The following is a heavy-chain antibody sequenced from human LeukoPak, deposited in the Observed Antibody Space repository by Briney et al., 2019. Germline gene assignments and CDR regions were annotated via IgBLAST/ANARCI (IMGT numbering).Heavy chain of an antibody. V-gene: IGHV3-21*01. CDR3: ARDRLIAAARDNWFDP. D-gene: IGHD6-13*01. CDR2: ISSSSSYI. J-gene: IGHJ5*02. CDR1: GGSFSGYY. Sequence: PSETLSLTCAVYGGSFSGYYWSWIRQAPGKGLEWVSSISSSSSYIYYADSVKGRFTISRDNAKNSLYLQMNSLRAEDTAVYYCARDRLIAAARDNWFDPWGQGTLVTVSS.